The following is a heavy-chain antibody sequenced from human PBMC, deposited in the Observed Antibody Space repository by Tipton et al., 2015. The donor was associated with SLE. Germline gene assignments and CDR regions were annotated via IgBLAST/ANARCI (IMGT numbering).Heavy chain of an antibody. Sequence: GLVKPSQTLSLTCAISGDSVSSNSAAWNCIRQSPSRGLEWLGRTYYMSKWYNDYAVSVKSRIIINPDTSKNQFSPQLTSVTPEDTAVYYCARGFLYDGFQVWGQGTLVTVSS. J-gene: IGHJ1*01. CDR3: ARGFLYDGFQV. D-gene: IGHD2-2*02. CDR2: TYYMSKWYN. V-gene: IGHV6-1*01. CDR1: GDSVSSNSAA.